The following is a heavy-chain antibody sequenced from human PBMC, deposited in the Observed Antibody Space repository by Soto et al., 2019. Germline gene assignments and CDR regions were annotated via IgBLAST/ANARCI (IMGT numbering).Heavy chain of an antibody. CDR3: ATVLEVGDTLLRFYP. CDR2: FDPEDGET. V-gene: IGHV1-24*01. Sequence: ASVKVSCKVSGYTLTELSMHWVRQAPGKGLEWMGGFDPEDGETIYAQKFQGRVTMTEDTSTDTAYMELSSLRSEDTAVYYCATVLEVGDTLLRFYPWGQGSLVTVSS. D-gene: IGHD1-26*01. J-gene: IGHJ5*02. CDR1: GYTLTELS.